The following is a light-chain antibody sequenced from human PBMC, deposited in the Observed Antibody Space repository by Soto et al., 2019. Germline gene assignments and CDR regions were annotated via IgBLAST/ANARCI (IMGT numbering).Light chain of an antibody. J-gene: IGLJ3*02. Sequence: QSALTQPASVSGSPGQSITISCTGISSVVGGYNYISWYQHHPGKAPKLIVYEVSNRPSGVSDRFSGSKSGDRASLTISGLQIEDEADYYCSAYTIISTLWVFGGGTKVTVL. CDR3: SAYTIISTLWV. V-gene: IGLV2-14*01. CDR1: SSVVGGYNY. CDR2: EVS.